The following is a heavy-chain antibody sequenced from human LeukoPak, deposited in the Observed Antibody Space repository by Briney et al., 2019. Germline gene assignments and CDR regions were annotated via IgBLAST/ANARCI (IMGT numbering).Heavy chain of an antibody. D-gene: IGHD6-13*01. J-gene: IGHJ4*02. V-gene: IGHV3-30*03. CDR3: ARDQAAAGNLDY. Sequence: PGRSLRLSCAASGFTFSTYGMHWVRQAPGKGLEWVAVLSYDGSEKYYADSVKGRCTISRDNSKNTLYLQMNSLRAEDTAVYYCARDQAAAGNLDYWGQGTLVTVSS. CDR1: GFTFSTYG. CDR2: LSYDGSEK.